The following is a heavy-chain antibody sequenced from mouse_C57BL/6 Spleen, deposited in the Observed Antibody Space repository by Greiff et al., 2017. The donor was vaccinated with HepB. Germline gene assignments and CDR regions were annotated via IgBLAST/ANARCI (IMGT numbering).Heavy chain of an antibody. J-gene: IGHJ4*01. CDR1: GFTFSDYG. CDR2: ISSGSSTI. D-gene: IGHD1-1*01. Sequence: EVKLMESGGGLVKPGGSLKLSCAASGFTFSDYGMHWVRQAPEKGLEWVAYISSGSSTIYYADTVKGRFTISRDNAKNTLFLQMTSLRSEDTAMYYCARGGTTVVPLAMDYWGQGTSVTVSS. V-gene: IGHV5-17*01. CDR3: ARGGTTVVPLAMDY.